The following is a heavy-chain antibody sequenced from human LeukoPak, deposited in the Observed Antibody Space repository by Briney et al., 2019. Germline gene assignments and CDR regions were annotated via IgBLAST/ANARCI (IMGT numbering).Heavy chain of an antibody. CDR3: ANNVATRPRY. V-gene: IGHV3-30*02. CDR2: IRYDGSNK. CDR1: GFTFSSYG. Sequence: SGGSLGLSCAASGFTFSSYGMHWVRQAPGKGLEWVAFIRYDGSNKYYADSVKGRFTISRDNSKNTLYLQMNSLRAEDTAVYYCANNVATRPRYWGQGTLVTVSS. D-gene: IGHD5-24*01. J-gene: IGHJ4*02.